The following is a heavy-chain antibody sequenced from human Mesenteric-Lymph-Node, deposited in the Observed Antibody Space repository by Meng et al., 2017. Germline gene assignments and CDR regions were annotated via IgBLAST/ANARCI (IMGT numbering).Heavy chain of an antibody. D-gene: IGHD6-13*01. V-gene: IGHV3-11*01. Sequence: QVQLVESGGGLVKLGGSLRLSCAASGFTFSDHHMTWIRQAPGKGLECISYISSSGNIIHYADSVKGRFTISRDNAKNSLYLQMNSLRADDTALYYCATSAAAGDSWGQGTLVTVSS. CDR2: ISSSGNII. CDR3: ATSAAAGDS. CDR1: GFTFSDHH. J-gene: IGHJ5*01.